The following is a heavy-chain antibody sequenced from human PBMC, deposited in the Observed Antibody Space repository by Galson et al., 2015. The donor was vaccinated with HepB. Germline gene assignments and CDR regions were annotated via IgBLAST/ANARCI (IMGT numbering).Heavy chain of an antibody. CDR2: ISYDDSNK. J-gene: IGHJ6*02. CDR1: GFTFSSYS. V-gene: IGHV3-30-3*01. Sequence: SLRLSCAASGFTFSSYSMHWVRQAPGKGLEWVAVISYDDSNKYYADSVKGRFTISRDNSKNTLYLQMNSLRAEDTAFYYCARDRAAYYYYYGMDVWGQGTTVTVSS. CDR3: ARDRAAYYYYYGMDV. D-gene: IGHD2-15*01.